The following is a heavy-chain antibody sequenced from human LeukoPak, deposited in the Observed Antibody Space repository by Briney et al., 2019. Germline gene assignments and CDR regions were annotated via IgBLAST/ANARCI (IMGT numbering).Heavy chain of an antibody. J-gene: IGHJ4*02. D-gene: IGHD1-14*01. CDR1: GFTFSSYW. V-gene: IGHV3-7*04. Sequence: AVGSLRLSCVGSGFTFSSYWMSCVRQSPGKGLEWVDNIKDDGSEIYSVDSVKGRFTISRDNAKNSLYLQMSSLRAEDTAVYYCARARIDYWGQGTLVTVSS. CDR2: IKDDGSEI. CDR3: ARARIDY.